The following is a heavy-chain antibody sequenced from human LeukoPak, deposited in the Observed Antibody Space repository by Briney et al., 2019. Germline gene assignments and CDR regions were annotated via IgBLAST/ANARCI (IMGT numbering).Heavy chain of an antibody. CDR1: GGSISSSSYY. CDR3: ARSVYYDSSGYPGDFDY. J-gene: IGHJ4*02. CDR2: MYYSGST. D-gene: IGHD3-22*01. V-gene: IGHV4-39*01. Sequence: SETLSLTCTVSGGSISSSSYYWGWIRQPPGKGLEWIGSMYYSGSTYYNPSLKSRVTISVDTSKNQFALKLSSVTAADTAVYYCARSVYYDSSGYPGDFDYWGQGTLVTVSS.